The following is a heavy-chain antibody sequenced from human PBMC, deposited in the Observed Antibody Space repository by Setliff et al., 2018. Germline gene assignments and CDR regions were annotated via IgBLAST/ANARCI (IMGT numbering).Heavy chain of an antibody. V-gene: IGHV3-20*04. CDR1: GFTFDDYG. Sequence: RAGGSLRLSCAASGFTFDDYGMSWVRQAPGKGLEWVSGINWNGGSTGYADSVKGRFTISRDNAKNSLSLQMNGLRAEDTSVYYCAKGGPYYYYYMDVWGKGTMVTVSS. CDR3: AKGGPYYYYYMDV. J-gene: IGHJ6*03. CDR2: INWNGGST.